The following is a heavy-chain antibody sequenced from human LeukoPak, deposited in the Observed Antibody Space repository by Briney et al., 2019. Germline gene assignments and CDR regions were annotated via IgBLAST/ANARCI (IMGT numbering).Heavy chain of an antibody. V-gene: IGHV3-23*01. CDR3: AKHRGFVVAGTKFDP. D-gene: IGHD6-19*01. J-gene: IGHJ5*02. Sequence: GGSLRLSCAASGFTFSSYAMSWVRQAPGKGLEWVSAISGNGGSTYYADSVKGRFTISRDNSKNTLYLQMNNLRAEDTAVYYCAKHRGFVVAGTKFDPWGQGTPVTVTS. CDR2: ISGNGGST. CDR1: GFTFSSYA.